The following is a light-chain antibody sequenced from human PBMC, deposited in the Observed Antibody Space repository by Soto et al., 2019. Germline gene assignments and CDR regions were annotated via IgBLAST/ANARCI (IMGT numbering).Light chain of an antibody. V-gene: IGKV1-39*01. Sequence: DIQMTQSPSSLSASVGDRVTITCRASQSISSYLNWYQQKPGKAPKLLIYAASSLQSGVPSRFSGSGSWTDFTLTIISLLPEDFATSYCQQRYSTPLFTFGPGTKVDIK. CDR2: AAS. CDR3: QQRYSTPLFT. J-gene: IGKJ3*01. CDR1: QSISSY.